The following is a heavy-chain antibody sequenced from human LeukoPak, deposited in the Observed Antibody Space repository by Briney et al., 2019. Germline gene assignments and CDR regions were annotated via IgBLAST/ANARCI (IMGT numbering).Heavy chain of an antibody. D-gene: IGHD3-22*01. CDR3: AGGNDDSKLHH. Sequence: SETLSLTCSVSGDSVTSGNYYWSWIRQHPEKGPECIGHIHHSGTIYYNPSLLSRSTISVDASKNQFSLRLSSVTAADTALYYCAGGNDDSKLHHWGQGTLVTVSS. V-gene: IGHV4-31*03. J-gene: IGHJ1*01. CDR1: GDSVTSGNYY. CDR2: IHHSGTI.